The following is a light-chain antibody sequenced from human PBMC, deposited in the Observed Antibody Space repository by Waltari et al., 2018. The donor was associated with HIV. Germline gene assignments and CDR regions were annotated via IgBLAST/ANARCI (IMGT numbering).Light chain of an antibody. Sequence: DIQMTQSPPTLPASVGARVTITCRASQGITSWLAWYQQRPGKAPKALLYKASSLKSGVPSRFSGSGSGTEFTLTITGLQPDDFATYYCQHYNTLSWTFGQGTRVEVK. CDR3: QHYNTLSWT. J-gene: IGKJ1*01. CDR2: KAS. CDR1: QGITSW. V-gene: IGKV1-5*03.